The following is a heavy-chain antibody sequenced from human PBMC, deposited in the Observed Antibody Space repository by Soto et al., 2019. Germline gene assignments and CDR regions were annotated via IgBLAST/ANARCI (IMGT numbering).Heavy chain of an antibody. CDR1: GGTFNRET. CDR3: ARGGKLGGDLDV. D-gene: IGHD3-10*01. CDR2: IIPVLEVT. J-gene: IGHJ6*04. Sequence: QAQLVQSGAEVKKPGSSVKVSCKASGGTFNRETFSWVRQAPGQGLQWMGRIIPVLEVTEYPQNYQGRVTITADTSTSTVYLALSGLGSDDTAVYYCARGGKLGGDLDVWGKGTAVIVSS. V-gene: IGHV1-69*02.